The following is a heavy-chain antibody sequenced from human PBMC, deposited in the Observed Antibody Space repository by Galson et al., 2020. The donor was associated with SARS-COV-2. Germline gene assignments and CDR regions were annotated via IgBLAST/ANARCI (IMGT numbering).Heavy chain of an antibody. CDR3: ARDEAAAGENMDV. J-gene: IGHJ6*03. CDR1: GFTFSNFE. V-gene: IGHV3-48*03. Sequence: SCAASGFTFSNFEMSWVRLSPGKGLEWISYISSYGSNIYYADSVKGRFTISRDNARNSLYLEMNNLRGDDTGVYYCARDEAAAGENMDVWGKGTTVTVS. D-gene: IGHD6-13*01. CDR2: ISSYGSNI.